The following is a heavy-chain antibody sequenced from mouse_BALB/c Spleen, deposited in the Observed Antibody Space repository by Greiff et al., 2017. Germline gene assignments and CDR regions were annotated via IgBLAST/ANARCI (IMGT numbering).Heavy chain of an antibody. CDR2: ISYSGST. J-gene: IGHJ2*01. D-gene: IGHD1-1*01. Sequence: EVKLMESGPSLVKPSQTLSLTCSVTGDSITSGYWNWIRKFPGNKLEYMGYISYSGSTYYNPSLKSRISITRDTSKNQYYLQLNSVTTEDTATYYCARYSYASYYFDYWGQGTTLTVSS. V-gene: IGHV3-8*02. CDR3: ARYSYASYYFDY. CDR1: GDSITSGY.